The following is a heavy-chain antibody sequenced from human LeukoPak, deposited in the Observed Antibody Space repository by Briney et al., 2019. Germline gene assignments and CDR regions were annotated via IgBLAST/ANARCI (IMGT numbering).Heavy chain of an antibody. CDR2: TKSKTAGGTT. CDR3: TRDREVSGTDS. J-gene: IGHJ4*02. CDR1: GFTFSTAW. D-gene: IGHD5/OR15-5a*01. Sequence: GGYLRLSCAASGFTFSTAWMSRVPPAQGQGLEWGGRTKSKTAGGTTDYAAAVKGRFTISRDDSENTLSLKMSSLKTDDTAVYYCTRDREVSGTDSWGQGTPVTVSS. V-gene: IGHV3-15*01.